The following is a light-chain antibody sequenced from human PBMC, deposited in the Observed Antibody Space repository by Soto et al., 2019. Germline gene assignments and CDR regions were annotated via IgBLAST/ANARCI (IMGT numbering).Light chain of an antibody. CDR3: QQDFTTPFT. J-gene: IGKJ3*01. CDR2: WAS. Sequence: DIVMTQSPDSLAVSLGERASIYCQSSQSVLYSGNNKNYLAWYQQKPGQPPKLLIYWASARESGVPDRFTGSGSGTDFTLTISSLQAEDVAVYYCQQDFTTPFTFGPGTKVEI. V-gene: IGKV4-1*01. CDR1: QSVLYSGNNKNY.